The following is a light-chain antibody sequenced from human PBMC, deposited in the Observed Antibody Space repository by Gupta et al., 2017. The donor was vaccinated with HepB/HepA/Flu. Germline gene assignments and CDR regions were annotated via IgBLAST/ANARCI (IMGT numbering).Light chain of an antibody. Sequence: EIVMTQSLATLSVSPGERATLSCRASQSISSSLAWYQQKPGQAPRLLIYRTSTRATGIPVRFSGSGSGTEFTLTISSLQSEDFAVYYCQQFDRWPPLSFGGGTKVVIK. CDR2: RTS. CDR1: QSISSS. V-gene: IGKV3-15*01. CDR3: QQFDRWPPLS. J-gene: IGKJ4*01.